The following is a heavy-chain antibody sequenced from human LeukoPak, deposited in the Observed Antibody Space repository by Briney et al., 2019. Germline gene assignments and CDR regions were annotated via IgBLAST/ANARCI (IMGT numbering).Heavy chain of an antibody. J-gene: IGHJ6*03. CDR2: IYQTGSA. CDR1: XGSIXXISYY. V-gene: IGHV4-39*01. CDR3: ARGLDYLDV. Sequence: SXXXSLXXTVSXGSIXXISYYXXWXRXXXXXELEWIGRIYQTGSADYKPSLKSRVTLSVDTTNNQFSLRLSSVTAADTAVYYCARGLDYLDVWGKGVTVSVSS. D-gene: IGHD3/OR15-3a*01.